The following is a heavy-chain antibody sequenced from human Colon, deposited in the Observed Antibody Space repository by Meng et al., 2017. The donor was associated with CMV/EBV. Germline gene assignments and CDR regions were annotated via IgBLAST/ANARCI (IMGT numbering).Heavy chain of an antibody. CDR1: GASITSSY. D-gene: IGHD3-10*01. J-gene: IGHJ4*02. CDR3: ARDSNLSGLAY. V-gene: IGHV4-4*07. CDR2: VYISGNT. Sequence: EVRESSPGLVKPSDTLSLTCTVSGASITSSYWIWIRQPAGKGLEWIGRVYISGNTNYNPSLKSRVTMSIDTSKNQLSLNIRSVTAADTAVYYCARDSNLSGLAYWGQGTLVTVSS.